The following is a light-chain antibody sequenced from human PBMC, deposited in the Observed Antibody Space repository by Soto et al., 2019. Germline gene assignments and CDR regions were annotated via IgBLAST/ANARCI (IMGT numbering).Light chain of an antibody. V-gene: IGKV3-20*01. Sequence: DIVLTQSPGTLSLSPGERATLSCLASQSVSSNHLAWYQQKPGQAPRLLIYGGSSRATGIPVRFSGSGPETDFTLTITRLEPEDFAVYYCQQYSSSRTFGQGTKVDIK. J-gene: IGKJ1*01. CDR1: QSVSSNH. CDR3: QQYSSSRT. CDR2: GGS.